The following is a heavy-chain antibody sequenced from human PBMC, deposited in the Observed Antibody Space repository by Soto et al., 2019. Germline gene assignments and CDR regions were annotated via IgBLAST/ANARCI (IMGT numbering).Heavy chain of an antibody. V-gene: IGHV3-11*01. CDR1: GFTFSDYY. D-gene: IGHD2-15*01. CDR3: AGVGCGASCFSDWFDP. Sequence: QVHLVESGGGLVKPGGSLRLSCAASGFTFSDYYMHWIRQAPGKGLEWVSYISGSGDTIHYADSVQGRFTISRDNAKSSLYLQRSGVRAEDTAVYYCAGVGCGASCFSDWFDPWGQGTLVTVSS. CDR2: ISGSGDTI. J-gene: IGHJ5*01.